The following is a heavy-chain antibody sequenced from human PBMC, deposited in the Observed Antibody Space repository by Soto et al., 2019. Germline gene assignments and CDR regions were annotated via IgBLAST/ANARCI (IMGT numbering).Heavy chain of an antibody. CDR3: AKVGSSGWYYFDY. D-gene: IGHD6-19*01. V-gene: IGHV3-30*18. Sequence: QVQLVESGGGVVQPGRSLRLSCAASGFTFSSYGMHWVRQAPGKGLEWVAVISYDGSNKYYADSVKGRFTISRDNSKNTLYLQMNSLRAEDTAVYYCAKVGSSGWYYFDYWGQGTLVTVSS. CDR1: GFTFSSYG. CDR2: ISYDGSNK. J-gene: IGHJ4*02.